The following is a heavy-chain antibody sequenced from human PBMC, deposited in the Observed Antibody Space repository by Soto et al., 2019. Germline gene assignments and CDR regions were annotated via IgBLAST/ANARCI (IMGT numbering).Heavy chain of an antibody. CDR1: GYTFTSYG. Sequence: QVQLVQSGAEVKKPGASVKVSCKASGYTFTSYGISWVRQAPGQGLEWMGWISAYNGNTNYAQKLQGRVTMTTDTSPSTAYVELRSLRSDDTAVYYCARVVGDSDYFDYWGQVTLCTVSS. D-gene: IGHD4-17*01. J-gene: IGHJ4*02. CDR2: ISAYNGNT. V-gene: IGHV1-18*01. CDR3: ARVVGDSDYFDY.